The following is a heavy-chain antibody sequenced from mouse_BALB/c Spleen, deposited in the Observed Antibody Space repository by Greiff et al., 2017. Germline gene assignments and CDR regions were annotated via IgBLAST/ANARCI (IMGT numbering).Heavy chain of an antibody. CDR3: TRGGGAVGRDYLDY. Sequence: DVMLVESGGGLVKPGGSLKLSCAASGFTFSSYTMSWVRQTPGKRLEWVATISSGGSYTYYPDSVKGRFTISRDNAKNTLYLQMSSLKSEDTAMYYCTRGGGAVGRDYLDYWGQGTTLTVSS. D-gene: IGHD1-1*01. J-gene: IGHJ2*01. CDR1: GFTFSSYT. V-gene: IGHV5-6-4*01. CDR2: ISSGGSYT.